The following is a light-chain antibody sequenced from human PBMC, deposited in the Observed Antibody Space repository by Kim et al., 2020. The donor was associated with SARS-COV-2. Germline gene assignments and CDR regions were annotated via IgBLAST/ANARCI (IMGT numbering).Light chain of an antibody. CDR1: SLRSYY. CDR3: NSRDSSGNHLV. CDR2: GKN. V-gene: IGLV3-19*01. Sequence: SSELTQDPAVSVALGQTVRITCRGDSLRSYYASWYQQKPGQATVLVIYGKNNRPSGIPDRFPGSSSGNTASLTIPVAQAEDEADYYCNSRDSSGNHLVFG. J-gene: IGLJ2*01.